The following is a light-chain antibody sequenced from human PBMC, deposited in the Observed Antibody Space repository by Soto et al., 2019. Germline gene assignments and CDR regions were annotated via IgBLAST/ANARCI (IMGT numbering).Light chain of an antibody. Sequence: QSVLTQPPSVSGSPGQSITTSCTGTSSDVCGYNYVSWYQHHPGKAPKLMIFDVSNRPSGVPNRFSGSKSGNTASLTISGLQPEEEADYYCSSYTTSNTRQVVFGTGTKVTVL. CDR1: SSDVCGYNY. V-gene: IGLV2-14*03. CDR3: SSYTTSNTRQVV. J-gene: IGLJ1*01. CDR2: DVS.